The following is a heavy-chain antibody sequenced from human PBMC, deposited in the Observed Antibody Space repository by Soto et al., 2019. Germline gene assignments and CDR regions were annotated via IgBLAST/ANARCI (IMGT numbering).Heavy chain of an antibody. CDR2: ISGSGGST. J-gene: IGHJ6*02. CDR3: AKGGPYYYYGMDV. Sequence: GGSLRLSCAASGFTFSSYAMSWVRQAPGKGLERVSAISGSGGSTYYADSVKGRFTISRDNAKNSLYLQMNSLRAEDTAIYYCAKGGPYYYYGMDVWGQGTTVTVSS. V-gene: IGHV3-23*01. D-gene: IGHD2-15*01. CDR1: GFTFSSYA.